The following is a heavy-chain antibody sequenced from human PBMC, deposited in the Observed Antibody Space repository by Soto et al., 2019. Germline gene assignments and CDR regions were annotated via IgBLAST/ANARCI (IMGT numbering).Heavy chain of an antibody. V-gene: IGHV1-3*05. CDR3: ARDGTAAAGTSWFDP. Sequence: QVQLVQSGAEEKKPGASVKVSCKASGYTFTSHALHWVRQAPGQRLALMGGINAGNGNTKYSQKFQGRVTMTTDTSASTGYMELSSLRSEDTAVYYCARDGTAAAGTSWFDPWGQGTLVTVSS. J-gene: IGHJ5*02. CDR2: INAGNGNT. CDR1: GYTFTSHA. D-gene: IGHD6-13*01.